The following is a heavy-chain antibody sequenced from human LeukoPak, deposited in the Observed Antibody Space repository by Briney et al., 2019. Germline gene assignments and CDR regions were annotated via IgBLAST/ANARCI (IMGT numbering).Heavy chain of an antibody. CDR2: IRSKANSYAT. CDR1: GFTFSGSA. J-gene: IGHJ5*02. V-gene: IGHV3-73*01. Sequence: PGGSLRHSCAASGFTFSGSAMHWVRQASGKGLEWVGRIRSKANSYATAYAASVRGRFTISRDDSKNTAYLQMNSLKTEDTAVYYCTRPYDPRQKTNSTWGQGTLVTVSS. D-gene: IGHD3-22*01. CDR3: TRPYDPRQKTNST.